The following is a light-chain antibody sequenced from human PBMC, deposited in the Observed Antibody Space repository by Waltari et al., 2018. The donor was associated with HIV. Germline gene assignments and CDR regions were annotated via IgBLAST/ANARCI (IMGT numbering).Light chain of an antibody. CDR1: QGVSTN. V-gene: IGKV3-15*01. J-gene: IGKJ1*01. Sequence: EIVMTQSPASLSASPGETVTLSCRASQGVSTNLAWYQQKPGQAPRLLIYGASTRESGIPVRFSGSGSGTEFTLTIASLQSQDFAVYFCQQYNNGPPGTFGQGTEVEVK. CDR2: GAS. CDR3: QQYNNGPPGT.